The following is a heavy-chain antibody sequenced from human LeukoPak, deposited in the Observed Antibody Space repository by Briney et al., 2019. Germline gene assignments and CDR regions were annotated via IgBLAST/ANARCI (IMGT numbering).Heavy chain of an antibody. D-gene: IGHD4-11*01. CDR1: GGSISSFY. V-gene: IGHV4-59*01. J-gene: IGHJ6*03. Sequence: PSETLSLTCTVSGGSISSFYWSWIRRPPGKGLEWIGYIFYSRSPNYHPSLHRPLTLSVDTSKNQFSLKLSSVTAADTAVYYCARYSNYYYYMDVWGKGTTVTVSS. CDR2: IFYSRSP. CDR3: ARYSNYYYYMDV.